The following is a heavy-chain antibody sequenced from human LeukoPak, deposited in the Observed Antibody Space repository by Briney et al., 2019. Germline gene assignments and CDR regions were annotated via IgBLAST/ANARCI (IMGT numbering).Heavy chain of an antibody. CDR3: ARDFEGTLDI. V-gene: IGHV1-46*01. Sequence: ASVKVSCKASGYTFAKFYIHWVRQAPGQGLEWMGIINPNRGTTSYAQKFQGRVSMTRDTSTSTVYMELSSLRSEDTAVYYCARDFEGTLDIWGQGTMVTVSS. CDR2: INPNRGTT. CDR1: GYTFAKFY. D-gene: IGHD3-9*01. J-gene: IGHJ3*02.